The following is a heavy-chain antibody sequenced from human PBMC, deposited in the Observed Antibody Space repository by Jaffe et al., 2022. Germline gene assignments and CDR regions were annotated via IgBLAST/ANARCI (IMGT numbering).Heavy chain of an antibody. CDR3: ARVNGVGAMF. V-gene: IGHV4-59*01. CDR1: GGSISSYY. Sequence: QVQLQESGPGLVKPSETLSLTCTVSGGSISSYYWSWIRQPPGKGLEWIGYIYYSGSTNYNPSLKSRVTISVDTSKNQFSLKLSSVTAADTAVYYCARVNGVGAMFWGQGTLVTVSS. CDR2: IYYSGST. J-gene: IGHJ4*02. D-gene: IGHD1-26*01.